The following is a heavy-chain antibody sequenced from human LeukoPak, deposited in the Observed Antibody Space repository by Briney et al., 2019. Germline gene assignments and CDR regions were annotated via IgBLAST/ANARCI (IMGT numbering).Heavy chain of an antibody. CDR2: VTGDGETT. CDR1: GFTFRSYA. D-gene: IGHD1-26*01. J-gene: IGHJ3*02. V-gene: IGHV3-23*01. CDR3: AKDDSWELGGAFDI. Sequence: GGSLRLSCAASGFTFRSYAMSWVRQAPGKGLEWVSSVTGDGETTFYADSVKGRFSVSRDNSKNTRYLQMNSLRAEDTAVYYCAKDDSWELGGAFDIWGQGTMVTVSS.